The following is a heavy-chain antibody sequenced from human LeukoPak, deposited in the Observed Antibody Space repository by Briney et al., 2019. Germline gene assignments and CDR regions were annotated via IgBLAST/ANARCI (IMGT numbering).Heavy chain of an antibody. CDR1: GFTFSSYS. CDR2: ISSSSSYI. Sequence: GGSLRLSCAASGFTFSSYSMNWVRQAPGKGLEWVSSISSSSSYIYYADSVKSRFTISRDNAKNSLYLQMNSLRAEDTAVYCARDFDQWPDSDYYMDVWGKGTTVTISS. CDR3: ARDFDQWPDSDYYMDV. J-gene: IGHJ6*03. D-gene: IGHD6-19*01. V-gene: IGHV3-21*01.